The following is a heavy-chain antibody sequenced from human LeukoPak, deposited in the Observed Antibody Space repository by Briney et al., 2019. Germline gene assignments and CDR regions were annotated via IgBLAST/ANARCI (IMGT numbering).Heavy chain of an antibody. CDR3: ARGDIVVVPAAKVSNYYYMDV. CDR1: GGSISSYY. CDR2: IYNSRNT. D-gene: IGHD2-2*01. Sequence: SETLSLTCTVAGGSISSYYWSWIRQPAGKGLEWIGRIYNSRNTNYNPSLKSRVTISVDKSKNQFSLKLSSVTAAGTAVYYCARGDIVVVPAAKVSNYYYMDVWGKGTTVTVSS. V-gene: IGHV4-4*07. J-gene: IGHJ6*03.